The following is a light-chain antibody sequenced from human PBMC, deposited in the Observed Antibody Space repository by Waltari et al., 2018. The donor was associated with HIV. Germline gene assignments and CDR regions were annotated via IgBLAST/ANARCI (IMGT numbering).Light chain of an antibody. CDR1: QSLLHSNGYNY. V-gene: IGKV2-28*01. J-gene: IGKJ1*01. CDR3: MQALQTPWT. CDR2: LGS. Sequence: DIILTQSPLSLPATPGEPASISCRSNQSLLHSNGYNYLDWYLQKPGQSTHLLISLGSDRASGVPDRFSGSGPGTDFFLKISRVEAEDVGVYYCMQALQTPWTFGQGTKVEIK.